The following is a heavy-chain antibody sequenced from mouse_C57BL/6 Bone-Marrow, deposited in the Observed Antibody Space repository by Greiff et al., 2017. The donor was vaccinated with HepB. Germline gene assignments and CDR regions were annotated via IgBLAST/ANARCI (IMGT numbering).Heavy chain of an antibody. CDR1: GYTFTGYW. J-gene: IGHJ4*01. V-gene: IGHV1-9*01. D-gene: IGHD2-4*01. CDR3: ASQSPYDYDDYAMDY. Sequence: LVESGAELMKPGASVKLSCKATGYTFTGYWIEWVKQRPGHGLEWIGEILPGSGSTNYNEKFKGKATFTADTSSNTAYMQLSSLTTEDSAIYYCASQSPYDYDDYAMDYWGQGTSVTVSS. CDR2: ILPGSGST.